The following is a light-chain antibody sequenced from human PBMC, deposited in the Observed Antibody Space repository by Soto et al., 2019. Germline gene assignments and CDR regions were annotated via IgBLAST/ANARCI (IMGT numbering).Light chain of an antibody. CDR3: QQLNSFPYT. CDR1: QGISNY. CDR2: AAS. Sequence: IELTQTPSSLSASVGDRVTLTCRASQGISNYLAWYQQKPGKAPKLLIYAASTLQSGVPSRFRGSGSGTDFTLTISSLQPEDFATYYCQQLNSFPYTFGQGTNLEIK. V-gene: IGKV1-9*01. J-gene: IGKJ2*01.